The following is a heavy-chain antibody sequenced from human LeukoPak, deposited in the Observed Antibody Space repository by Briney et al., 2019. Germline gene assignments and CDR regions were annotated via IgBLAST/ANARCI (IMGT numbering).Heavy chain of an antibody. V-gene: IGHV1-18*01. CDR1: GGTFSSYG. CDR2: ISAYNGNT. J-gene: IGHJ4*02. D-gene: IGHD2-15*01. CDR3: ARAFGCSGGSCYADY. Sequence: ASVKVSCKVSGGTFSSYGISWVRQAPGQGLEWMGWISAYNGNTNYAQKLQGRVTMTTDTSTSTAYMELRSLRSDDTAVYYCARAFGCSGGSCYADYWGQGTLVTVSS.